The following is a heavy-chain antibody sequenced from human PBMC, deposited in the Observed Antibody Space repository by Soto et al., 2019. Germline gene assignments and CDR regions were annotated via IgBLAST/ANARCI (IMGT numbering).Heavy chain of an antibody. Sequence: ASVKVSCKASGYTFTSYYMHWVRQAPGQGLEWMGIINAGNGNTKYSQKFQGRVTITRDTSASTAYMALSSLRSEDTAVYYCATDPLGWLGDYFFYDMDAWGLGTPVT. CDR1: GYTFTSYY. V-gene: IGHV1-3*01. CDR3: ATDPLGWLGDYFFYDMDA. CDR2: INAGNGNT. D-gene: IGHD6-19*01. J-gene: IGHJ6*01.